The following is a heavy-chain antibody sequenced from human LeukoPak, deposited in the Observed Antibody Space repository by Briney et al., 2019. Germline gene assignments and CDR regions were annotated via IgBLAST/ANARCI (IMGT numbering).Heavy chain of an antibody. CDR3: ARSASPGYSSGWYGIAVAGTAEFFDY. Sequence: GGSLRLSCAASGFTFSSYAMHWVRQAPGKGLEWVAVISYDGSNKYYADSVKGRFTISRDNSKNTLYLQMNSLRAEDTAVYYCARSASPGYSSGWYGIAVAGTAEFFDYWGQGTLVTVSS. CDR2: ISYDGSNK. V-gene: IGHV3-30-3*01. J-gene: IGHJ4*02. D-gene: IGHD6-19*01. CDR1: GFTFSSYA.